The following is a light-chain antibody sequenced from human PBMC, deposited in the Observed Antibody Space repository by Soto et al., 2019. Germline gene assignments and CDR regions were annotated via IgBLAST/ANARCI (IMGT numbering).Light chain of an antibody. CDR3: QQYRTYRA. V-gene: IGKV1-5*03. CDR1: QDISTW. J-gene: IGKJ1*01. Sequence: DIQMTQSPSTLSASVGDRVTITCRANQDISTWLAWLQQKPGKAPKLLISKASSLQSGVPARFSGSGSGTEFTLTISSLQPDDFATYYCQQYRTYRAFGQGTKVEIE. CDR2: KAS.